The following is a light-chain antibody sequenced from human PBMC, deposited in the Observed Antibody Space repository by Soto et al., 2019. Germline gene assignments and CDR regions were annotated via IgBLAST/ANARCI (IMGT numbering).Light chain of an antibody. V-gene: IGKV1-9*01. Sequence: DIQLTQSPSFLSASVGDRVTITCRASQGISTFLAWYQQRPWKAPKLLIYAASTLQSGVPSRCSGSGSGTEFTLTISSLQPEDFATYYCQQVISYPPGFGPGTKVDIK. CDR2: AAS. J-gene: IGKJ3*01. CDR3: QQVISYPPG. CDR1: QGISTF.